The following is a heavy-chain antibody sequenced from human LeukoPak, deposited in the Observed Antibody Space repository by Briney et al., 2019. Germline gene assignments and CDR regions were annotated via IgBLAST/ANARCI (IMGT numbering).Heavy chain of an antibody. Sequence: PSETLSLTCAVYGGSFSGYYWSWIRQPPGKGLEWIGEINHSGSTNYNPSLKSRVTISVDTSKNQFSLKLSSVTAADTAVYYCAGQTGAYYYYMDVWGKGTTVTVSS. CDR1: GGSFSGYY. J-gene: IGHJ6*03. V-gene: IGHV4-34*01. CDR2: INHSGST. D-gene: IGHD7-27*01. CDR3: AGQTGAYYYYMDV.